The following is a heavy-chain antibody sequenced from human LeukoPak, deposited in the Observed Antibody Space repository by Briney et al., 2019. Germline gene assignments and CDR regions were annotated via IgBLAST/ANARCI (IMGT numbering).Heavy chain of an antibody. CDR1: GGSISSYY. D-gene: IGHD2-21*01. CDR3: ARENVVLYYFDY. J-gene: IGHJ4*02. CDR2: IYYSGST. V-gene: IGHV4-59*01. Sequence: SETLSLTCTDPGGSISSYYWSWIRQPPGKGLEWIGYIYYSGSTNYNPSLKSRVTISVDTSKNQFSLKLSSVTAADTAVYYCARENVVLYYFDYWGQGTLVTVSS.